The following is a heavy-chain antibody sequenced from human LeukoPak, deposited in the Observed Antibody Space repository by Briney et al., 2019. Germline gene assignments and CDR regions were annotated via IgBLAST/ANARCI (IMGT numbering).Heavy chain of an antibody. CDR1: GFTFSSYW. D-gene: IGHD6-19*01. CDR3: ARPYSSGPYFDY. CDR2: INSDGSST. J-gene: IGHJ4*02. V-gene: IGHV3-74*01. Sequence: GGSLRLSCAASGFTFSSYWMHWVRQAPGKGLVWVSRINSDGSSTSYADSVKGRFTISRDNAKNTLYLQMNSLRAEDTAVYYCARPYSSGPYFDYRGQGTLVTVSS.